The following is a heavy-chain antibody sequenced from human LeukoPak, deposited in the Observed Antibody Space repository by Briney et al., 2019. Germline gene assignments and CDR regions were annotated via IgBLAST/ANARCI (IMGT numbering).Heavy chain of an antibody. J-gene: IGHJ4*02. CDR2: IKSKTDGGTT. V-gene: IGHV3-15*05. CDR1: GFTFSNAW. Sequence: GGSLRLSCAASGFTFSNAWMSWVRQAPGKGLEWVGRIKSKTDGGTTDYAAPVKGRFTISRDNAKNTLYLQMNSLRAEDTAVYYCARGSSSSWWGFDYWGQGTLVTVSS. D-gene: IGHD6-13*01. CDR3: ARGSSSSWWGFDY.